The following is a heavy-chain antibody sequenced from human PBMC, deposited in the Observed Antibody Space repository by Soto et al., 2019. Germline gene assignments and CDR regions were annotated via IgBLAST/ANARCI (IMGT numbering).Heavy chain of an antibody. D-gene: IGHD6-13*01. CDR2: IYYSGST. V-gene: IGHV4-31*03. CDR1: GGSISSGGYY. CDR3: ARAAHYSSPFRWFDP. Sequence: SSETLSLTCTVSGGSISSGGYYWSWIRQHPGKGLEWIGYIYYSGSTYYNPFLKSRVTISVDTSKNQFSLKLSSVTAADTAVYYCARAAHYSSPFRWFDPWGQGTLVTVSS. J-gene: IGHJ5*02.